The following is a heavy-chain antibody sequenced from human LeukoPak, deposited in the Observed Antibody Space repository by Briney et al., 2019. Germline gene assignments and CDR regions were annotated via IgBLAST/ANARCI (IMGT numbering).Heavy chain of an antibody. CDR1: GSTFRSYG. Sequence: PGGSLRLSCAASGSTFRSYGMHWVRQAPGKGLEWVAVIWYDGSNKDYADSVKGRLTISRDNSKDTLYLQMSSLRAEDTAVYYCAKDRTAAGTSGFDHWGQGTLVTVSS. V-gene: IGHV3-33*06. CDR2: IWYDGSNK. D-gene: IGHD6-13*01. J-gene: IGHJ4*02. CDR3: AKDRTAAGTSGFDH.